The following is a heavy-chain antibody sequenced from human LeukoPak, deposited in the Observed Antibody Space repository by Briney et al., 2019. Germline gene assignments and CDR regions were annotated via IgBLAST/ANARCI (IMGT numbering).Heavy chain of an antibody. V-gene: IGHV3-30-3*01. Sequence: PGGSLRLSCAASGFTFRNYVIHLVRQAPGKGLEWVAVTSSDLNVKLYADSVKGRFTISRDNSRSTLYLQMNSLRPEDTAIYYCAREGYYGSGSPPSLYFDYWGQGTLVTVSS. J-gene: IGHJ4*02. CDR1: GFTFRNYV. D-gene: IGHD3-10*01. CDR3: AREGYYGSGSPPSLYFDY. CDR2: TSSDLNVK.